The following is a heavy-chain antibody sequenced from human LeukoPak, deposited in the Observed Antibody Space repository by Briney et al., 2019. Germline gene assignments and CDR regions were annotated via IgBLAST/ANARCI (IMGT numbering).Heavy chain of an antibody. CDR1: GFSISYNY. Sequence: GGSLKLSCVASGFSISYNYMTWVRQAPGKGLEWVSVIYTGGSPYYADSVKGRFTISRDISKNTVYLQMYSLRAEDTAVYYCARGAATGPTLGLDYWGQGTLVTVSS. D-gene: IGHD6-13*01. CDR2: IYTGGSP. CDR3: ARGAATGPTLGLDY. J-gene: IGHJ4*02. V-gene: IGHV3-53*01.